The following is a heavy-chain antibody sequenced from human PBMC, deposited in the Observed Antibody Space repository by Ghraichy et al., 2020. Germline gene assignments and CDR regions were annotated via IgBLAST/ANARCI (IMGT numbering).Heavy chain of an antibody. CDR1: GFTFSSYS. J-gene: IGHJ4*02. D-gene: IGHD4-17*01. CDR3: ARGVDYGDYRVDY. CDR2: ISSSSSYI. Sequence: GGSLRLSCAASGFTFSSYSMNWVRQAPGKGLEWVSSISSSSSYIYYADSVKGRFTSSRDNAKNSLYLQMNSLRAEDTAVYYCARGVDYGDYRVDYWGQGTLVTVSS. V-gene: IGHV3-21*01.